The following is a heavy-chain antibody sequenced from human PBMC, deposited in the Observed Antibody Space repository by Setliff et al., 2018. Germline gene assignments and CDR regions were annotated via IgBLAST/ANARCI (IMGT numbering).Heavy chain of an antibody. Sequence: SETLSLTCAVYGESFSGHYWSWIRQPPGKGLEWIGEINHSGSTNYNPSLKGRVTISVDTSKNQFSLKLSSVAAADTAVYYCARGFDVCGGGACYADGPYYFDYWGLGTLVTVS. CDR2: INHSGST. J-gene: IGHJ4*02. CDR1: GESFSGHY. CDR3: ARGFDVCGGGACYADGPYYFDY. D-gene: IGHD2-21*02. V-gene: IGHV4-34*01.